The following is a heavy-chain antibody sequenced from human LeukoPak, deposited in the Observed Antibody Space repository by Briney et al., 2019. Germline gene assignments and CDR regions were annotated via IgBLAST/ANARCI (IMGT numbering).Heavy chain of an antibody. CDR2: IYTSGST. D-gene: IGHD3-10*01. J-gene: IGHJ4*02. V-gene: IGHV4-4*07. Sequence: SETLSLTCTVSGGSVSSYYWSWIRQPAGKGLEWIGRIYTSGSTNYNPSLKSRVTMSVDRSKNQFSLKLSSVTAADTAVYYCASWFGELLGFDYWGQGTLVTVSS. CDR1: GGSVSSYY. CDR3: ASWFGELLGFDY.